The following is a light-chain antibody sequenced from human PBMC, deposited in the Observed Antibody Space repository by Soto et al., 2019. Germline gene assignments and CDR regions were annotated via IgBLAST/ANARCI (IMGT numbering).Light chain of an antibody. CDR2: DAS. Sequence: DIPVTQSPSTLSASVGDRVTITCRASQSISNSLAWYHQKPGTAPKLLIYDASNLERGVPSRFSGSGSGTEFTLTLSSLQPDDFATYYCQQYGGFSRTFGQGTKV. V-gene: IGKV1-5*01. CDR3: QQYGGFSRT. CDR1: QSISNS. J-gene: IGKJ1*01.